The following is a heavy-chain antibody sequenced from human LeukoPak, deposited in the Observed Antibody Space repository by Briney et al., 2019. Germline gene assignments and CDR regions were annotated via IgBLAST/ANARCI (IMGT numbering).Heavy chain of an antibody. Sequence: GGSLRLSCAASGFTFSSYAMSWVRQPPGKGLELVSAISGICGSTYYADSVKGRFTISRDNSKNTLYLQMNSLRDEDTAVYDCAKVAAAGTFGYWGQGTLVTVSS. D-gene: IGHD6-13*01. CDR2: ISGICGST. CDR1: GFTFSSYA. J-gene: IGHJ4*02. CDR3: AKVAAAGTFGY. V-gene: IGHV3-23*01.